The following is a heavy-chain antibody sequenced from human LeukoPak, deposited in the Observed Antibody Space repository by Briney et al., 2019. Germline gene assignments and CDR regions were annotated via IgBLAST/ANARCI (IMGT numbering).Heavy chain of an antibody. D-gene: IGHD2/OR15-2a*01. CDR1: KVTFSSYE. Sequence: GGSLRLFCAASKVTFSSYEMNWVRQAPGKGLEWVSYISSSGSTIYYADSVKGRFTISRDNVKKSLYLQMNSLRAEDTAVYYCARDLFLWGAFDIWGQGTMVTVSS. CDR3: ARDLFLWGAFDI. J-gene: IGHJ3*02. V-gene: IGHV3-48*03. CDR2: ISSSGSTI.